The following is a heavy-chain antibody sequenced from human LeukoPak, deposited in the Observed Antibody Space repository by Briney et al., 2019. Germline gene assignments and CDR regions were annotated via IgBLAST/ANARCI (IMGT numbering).Heavy chain of an antibody. V-gene: IGHV4-30-2*01. Sequence: LQTLSLTCAVSGGSISSGGYSWSWIRQPPGKGLEWIGYIYHSGSTYYNPSLKGRVTISVDRSKNQFSLKLSSVTAADTAVYYCARDAGKDYYGSGSEAFDIWGQGTMVTVSS. J-gene: IGHJ3*02. CDR1: GGSISSGGYS. CDR3: ARDAGKDYYGSGSEAFDI. D-gene: IGHD3-10*01. CDR2: IYHSGST.